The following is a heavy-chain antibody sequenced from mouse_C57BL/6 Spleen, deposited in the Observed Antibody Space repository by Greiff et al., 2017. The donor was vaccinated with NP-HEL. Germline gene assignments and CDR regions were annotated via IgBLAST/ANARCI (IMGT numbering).Heavy chain of an antibody. CDR3: VNAHYYGSSEWYFDV. D-gene: IGHD1-1*01. J-gene: IGHJ1*03. CDR2: IDPANGNT. V-gene: IGHV14-3*01. CDR1: GFNIKNTY. Sequence: EVQLQQSVAELVRPGASVKLSCTASGFNIKNTYMHWVKQRPEQGLEWIGRIDPANGNTKYAPKFQGKATITADTSSNTAYLQLSSLTSEDTAIYYCVNAHYYGSSEWYFDVWGTGTTVTVSS.